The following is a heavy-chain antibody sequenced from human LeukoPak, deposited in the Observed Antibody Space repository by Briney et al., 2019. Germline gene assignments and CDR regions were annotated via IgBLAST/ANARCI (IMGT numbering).Heavy chain of an antibody. CDR2: IYSGGST. CDR3: ARANSGSYRLYLDY. D-gene: IGHD1-26*01. V-gene: IGHV3-66*01. CDR1: GFTVSSNY. J-gene: IGHJ4*02. Sequence: PGGSLRLSCAASGFTVSSNYRSGVGQAPGRGLDGVSVIYSGGSTYYADSVKGRFIISRDNSKNTLYLQMNSLGAEDTAVYYCARANSGSYRLYLDYWGQGTLVTVSS.